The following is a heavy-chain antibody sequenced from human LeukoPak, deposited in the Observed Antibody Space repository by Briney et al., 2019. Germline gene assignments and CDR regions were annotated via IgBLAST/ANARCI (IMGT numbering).Heavy chain of an antibody. Sequence: PGGSLRLSCAASGFTFSSYSMNWVRQAPGKGLEFVSAISSNGGSTDYANSVRGRFTISRDNSKNTLYLQMGSLRGEDMAVYYCARSGYSNDAFDVWGQGTTVTVSS. D-gene: IGHD3-22*01. CDR1: GFTFSSYS. CDR3: ARSGYSNDAFDV. V-gene: IGHV3-64*01. CDR2: ISSNGGST. J-gene: IGHJ3*01.